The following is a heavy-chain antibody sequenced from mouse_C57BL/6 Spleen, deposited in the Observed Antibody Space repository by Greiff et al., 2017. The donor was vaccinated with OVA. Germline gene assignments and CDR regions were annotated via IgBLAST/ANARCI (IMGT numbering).Heavy chain of an antibody. V-gene: IGHV1-81*01. CDR2: IYPRSGNT. CDR1: GYTFTSYG. Sequence: VQVVESGAELARPGASVKLSCKASGYTFTSYGISWVKQRTGQGLEWIGEIYPRSGNTYYNEKFKGKATLTADKSSSTAYMELRSLTSEDSAVYFCAKEGIITTVVDYFDYWGQGTTLTVSS. D-gene: IGHD1-1*01. CDR3: AKEGIITTVVDYFDY. J-gene: IGHJ2*01.